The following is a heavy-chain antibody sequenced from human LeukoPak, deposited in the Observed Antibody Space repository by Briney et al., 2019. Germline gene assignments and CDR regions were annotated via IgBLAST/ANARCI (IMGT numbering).Heavy chain of an antibody. D-gene: IGHD3-22*01. Sequence: GGSLRLSCAVSGITLSNYGMAWVRQAPGKGLEWVASLSPSGGGTSYADSARGRFTISRDNAKNTLYLQMNSLRAEDTAVYFCAKRGVVIRVIRVGFHKEAYYFDSWGQGVLVTVSS. V-gene: IGHV3-23*01. J-gene: IGHJ4*02. CDR3: AKRGVVIRVIRVGFHKEAYYFDS. CDR2: LSPSGGGT. CDR1: GITLSNYG.